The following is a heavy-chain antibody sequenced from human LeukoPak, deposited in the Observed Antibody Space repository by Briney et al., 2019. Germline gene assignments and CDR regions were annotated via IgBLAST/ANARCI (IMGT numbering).Heavy chain of an antibody. V-gene: IGHV4-39*01. CDR2: IYYSGST. J-gene: IGHJ6*02. CDR1: GGSISSSSYY. D-gene: IGHD3-3*01. Sequence: PSETLSLTCTVSGGSISSSSYYWGWIRQPPGKGLEWIGSIYYSGSTYYNPSLKSRVTISVDTSKNQFSLKLSSVTAADTAVYYCAIFSFYYYGMDVWGRGTTVTVSS. CDR3: AIFSFYYYGMDV.